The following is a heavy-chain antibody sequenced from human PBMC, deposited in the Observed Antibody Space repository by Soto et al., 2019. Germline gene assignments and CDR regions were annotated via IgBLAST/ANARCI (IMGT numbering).Heavy chain of an antibody. CDR1: GDCICAYF. D-gene: IGHD5-18*01. V-gene: IGHV4-30-4*01. Sequence: KPSETLALARTASGDCICAYFVSWICQTPGKGLEWIGYIYYSGSTHYNPSLKSRVTRSVDTSKNQFSLKLSSVTAADTAVYSCDSKRYGYIFYAYWGQGTLVTVS. J-gene: IGHJ4*02. CDR2: IYYSGST. CDR3: DSKRYGYIFYAY.